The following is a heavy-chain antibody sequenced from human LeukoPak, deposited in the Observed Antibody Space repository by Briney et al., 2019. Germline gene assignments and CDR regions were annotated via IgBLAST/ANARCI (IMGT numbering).Heavy chain of an antibody. CDR1: GGSFSGYY. J-gene: IGHJ6*02. V-gene: IGHV4-34*03. CDR2: INHSGST. Sequence: SETLSLTCAVYGGSFSGYYWSWVRQPPGKGLEWIGEINHSGSTNYNPSLKSRVTMSVDTSKNQFSLKLSSVTAADTAVYYCGGGPDYYDSRMDVWGQGTTVTVSS. CDR3: GGGPDYYDSRMDV. D-gene: IGHD3-22*01.